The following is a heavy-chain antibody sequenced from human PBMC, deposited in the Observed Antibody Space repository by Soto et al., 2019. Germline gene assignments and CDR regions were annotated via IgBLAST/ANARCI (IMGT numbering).Heavy chain of an antibody. Sequence: QLQLQESGPGLVKPSETLSLTCTVSGGSISSSSYYWGWIRQPPGKGLEWIGSIYYSGSTYYNPSLKSRVTISVDTSKNQFPLKLSSVTAADTAVYYCATTGGGSYDYWGQGTLVTVSS. D-gene: IGHD1-26*01. CDR2: IYYSGST. V-gene: IGHV4-39*01. CDR3: ATTGGGSYDY. CDR1: GGSISSSSYY. J-gene: IGHJ4*02.